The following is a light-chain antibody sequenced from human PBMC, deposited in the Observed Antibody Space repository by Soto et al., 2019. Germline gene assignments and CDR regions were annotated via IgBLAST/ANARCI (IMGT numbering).Light chain of an antibody. V-gene: IGLV2-14*01. CDR3: TSFTSSSTQV. Sequence: QSALTQPASVSGSPGQSITISCTGTSGDVDAFDYVSWYQQHPGKAPKLMIFEVSDRPSGVSDRFSGSKSGGTASLTISGLQAEDEADYFCTSFTSSSTQVFGTGTKV. CDR1: SGDVDAFDY. CDR2: EVS. J-gene: IGLJ1*01.